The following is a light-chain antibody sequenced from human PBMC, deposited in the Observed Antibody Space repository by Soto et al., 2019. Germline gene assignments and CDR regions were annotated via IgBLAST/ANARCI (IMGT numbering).Light chain of an antibody. Sequence: DIQMTQPHYTLAASLVDRVTIICRASESMSNCLAWYQQKPGKAPKLLISGASSLQSGVPSRFSGSASGTEFTLTISSLQPDDIATYYCQQCHRYLTFGQGTKVDIK. J-gene: IGKJ1*01. CDR2: GAS. CDR1: ESMSNC. V-gene: IGKV1-5*02. CDR3: QQCHRYLT.